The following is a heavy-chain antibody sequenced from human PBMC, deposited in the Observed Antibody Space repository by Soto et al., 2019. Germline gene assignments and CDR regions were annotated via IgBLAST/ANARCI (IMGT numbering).Heavy chain of an antibody. D-gene: IGHD1-1*01. CDR2: IGAHNGNT. Sequence: QVHLVQSGAEVKKPGPSWRFSCRGFGYAFPPIGITWVRQAPGQGLEWMGWIGAHNGNTNYAQKLQGRVTVTRDTSTSTAYMELRSLRSDDTAVYYCARGRYGDYWGQGALVTVSS. V-gene: IGHV1-18*01. CDR3: ARGRYGDY. J-gene: IGHJ4*02. CDR1: GYAFPPIG.